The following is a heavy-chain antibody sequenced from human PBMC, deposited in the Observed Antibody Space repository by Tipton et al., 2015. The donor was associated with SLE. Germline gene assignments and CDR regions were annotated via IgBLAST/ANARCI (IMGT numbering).Heavy chain of an antibody. CDR2: INPSGGST. Sequence: QLVQSGPEVKKPGASVKVSCKASGYTFTSYYMHWVRQAPGQGLEWMGIINPSGGSTSYAQKFQGRVTMTRDTSTSTVYMELSSLRSEDTAVYYCASWDFWSGYYTENAFDIWGQGTMVTVSS. J-gene: IGHJ3*02. CDR1: GYTFTSYY. CDR3: ASWDFWSGYYTENAFDI. D-gene: IGHD3-3*01. V-gene: IGHV1-46*01.